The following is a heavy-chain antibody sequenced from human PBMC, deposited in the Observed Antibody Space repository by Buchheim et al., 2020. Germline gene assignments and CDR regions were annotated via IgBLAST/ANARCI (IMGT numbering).Heavy chain of an antibody. CDR3: ARVEYTTSPMDY. CDR2: ISGSGGST. J-gene: IGHJ4*02. CDR1: GFIFSSYA. D-gene: IGHD2-2*02. V-gene: IGHV3-23*01. Sequence: EVQLLESGGGLVQPGGSLRLSCAASGFIFSSYAMSWVRQAPGKGLEWVSAISGSGGSTYYADSVKGRFTISRDNAKKSIYLNMNSLRAEDTAIYYCARVEYTTSPMDYWGQGTL.